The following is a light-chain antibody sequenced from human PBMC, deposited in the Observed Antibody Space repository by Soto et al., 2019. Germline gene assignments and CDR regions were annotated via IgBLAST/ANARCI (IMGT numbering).Light chain of an antibody. CDR2: EVT. CDR1: SSDVGGYHY. CDR3: ATWDTILNGFV. Sequence: QSALTQPASVSGSPGQSITISCTGTSSDVGGYHYVSWYQQLPGKAPKLMIYEVTKRPSGVSNRFSGSKSGTSASLAISGLQSEDEADYFCATWDTILNGFVFGTGTKLTVL. V-gene: IGLV2-14*01. J-gene: IGLJ1*01.